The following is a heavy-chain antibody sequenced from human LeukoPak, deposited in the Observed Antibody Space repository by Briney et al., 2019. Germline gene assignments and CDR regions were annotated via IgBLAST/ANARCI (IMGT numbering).Heavy chain of an antibody. CDR1: GYSISNDYY. CDR3: ASGAEDAFDI. V-gene: IGHV4-38-2*02. D-gene: IGHD1-14*01. Sequence: SETLSLTCTVSGYSISNDYYWGWIRQPPGKGLEWIGSVYYSGSTNYNPSLKSRVTISVDTSKNQFSLKLSSVTAADTAVYYCASGAEDAFDIWGQGTMVTVSS. J-gene: IGHJ3*02. CDR2: VYYSGST.